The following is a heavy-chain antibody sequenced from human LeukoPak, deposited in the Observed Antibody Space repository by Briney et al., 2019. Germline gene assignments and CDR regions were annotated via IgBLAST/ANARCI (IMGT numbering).Heavy chain of an antibody. CDR1: GFTFTSYS. J-gene: IGHJ6*02. D-gene: IGHD3-22*01. V-gene: IGHV3-23*01. Sequence: GGSLRLSCAASGFTFTSYSMNWVRQAPGKGLEWVSTISGGGGSTYYADSVKGRFTISRDNSKNTLYLQVNSLRAEDTAVYYCARGGSGYGDYYYFYGFDVWGQGTTVTVSS. CDR3: ARGGSGYGDYYYFYGFDV. CDR2: ISGGGGST.